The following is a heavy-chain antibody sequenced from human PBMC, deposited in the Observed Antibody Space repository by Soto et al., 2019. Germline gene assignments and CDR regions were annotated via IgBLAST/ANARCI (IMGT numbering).Heavy chain of an antibody. D-gene: IGHD6-19*01. CDR2: ISYAGSNK. CDR1: GFTFSSYA. CDR3: ARTPSSGWDYFDY. J-gene: IGHJ4*02. Sequence: QVQLVESGGGVVQPGRSLRLSCAASGFTFSSYAMHWVRQAPGKGLEWVAVISYAGSNKYYADSVKGRFTISRDNSKNTLYLQMNSLRAEDTAVYYCARTPSSGWDYFDYWGQGTLVTVSS. V-gene: IGHV3-30-3*01.